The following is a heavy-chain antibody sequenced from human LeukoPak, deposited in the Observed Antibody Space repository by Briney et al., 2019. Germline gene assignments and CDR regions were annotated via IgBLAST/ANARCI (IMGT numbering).Heavy chain of an antibody. Sequence: ASVTVSCTASGYTFTRYDINWVREASGHRLEWMGWMNPNSGSTGYAQKFQGRVTMTRHTSISTAYMELSSLRSEDTAVYYCARPPSSGGYYYFYGMDVWGQGTTVSVSS. CDR2: MNPNSGST. D-gene: IGHD6-25*01. CDR1: GYTFTRYD. V-gene: IGHV1-8*01. CDR3: ARPPSSGGYYYFYGMDV. J-gene: IGHJ6*02.